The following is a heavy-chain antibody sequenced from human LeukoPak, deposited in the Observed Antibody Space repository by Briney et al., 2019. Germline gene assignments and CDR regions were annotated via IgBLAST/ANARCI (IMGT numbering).Heavy chain of an antibody. J-gene: IGHJ4*02. CDR2: IYYSGST. V-gene: IGHV4-31*03. D-gene: IGHD3-16*02. CDR1: GGSISSGGYY. Sequence: PSETLSLTCTVSGGSISSGGYYWSWIRQHPGKGLEWIGYIYYSGSTYYNPSLKSRVTIPVDTSKNQFSLKLSSVTAAGTAVYYCARESVTYYDYVWGSYRHFENWGQGTLVTVSS. CDR3: ARESVTYYDYVWGSYRHFEN.